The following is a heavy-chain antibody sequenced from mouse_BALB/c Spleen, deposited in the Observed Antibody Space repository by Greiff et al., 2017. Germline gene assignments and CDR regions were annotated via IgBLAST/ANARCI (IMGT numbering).Heavy chain of an antibody. D-gene: IGHD2-3*01. V-gene: IGHV5-9-3*01. CDR1: GFTFSSYA. J-gene: IGHJ3*01. Sequence: EVQRVESGGGLVKPGGSLKLSCAASGFTFSSYAMSWVRQTPEKRLEWVATISSGGSYTYYPDSVKGRFTISRDNAKNTLYLQMSSLRSEDTAMYYCARQDGYSFAYWGQGTLVTVSA. CDR2: ISSGGSYT. CDR3: ARQDGYSFAY.